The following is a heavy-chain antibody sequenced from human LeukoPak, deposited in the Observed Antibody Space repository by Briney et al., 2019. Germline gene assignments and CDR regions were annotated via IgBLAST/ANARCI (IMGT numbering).Heavy chain of an antibody. CDR1: GFTFGSSA. Sequence: GGSLRLSCAASGFTFGSSAMSWVRQAPGKGPEWVSTFSRSGPDTYYADSVKGRFTIFRDNSKNTLYLQMDSLRAEDTAVYYCAKGSLGSWYYFDYWGQGTLVTVSS. V-gene: IGHV3-23*01. J-gene: IGHJ4*02. D-gene: IGHD6-13*01. CDR3: AKGSLGSWYYFDY. CDR2: FSRSGPDT.